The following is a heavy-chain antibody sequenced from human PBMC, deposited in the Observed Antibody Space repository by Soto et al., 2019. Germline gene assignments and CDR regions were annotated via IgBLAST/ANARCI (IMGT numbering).Heavy chain of an antibody. CDR1: GYTFGIYG. CDR2: ISPPSGRT. D-gene: IGHD2-2*01. J-gene: IGHJ4*02. V-gene: IGHV1-18*01. CDR3: ARESVCSGTSCPWDY. Sequence: QVQLVQSGAEVKKPGASVKVSCQASGYTFGIYGLTWVRQAPGQGPEWMGWISPPSGRTKYAQKFQGRVTMTTQTSTNTAHMELRSLTSDDTAVYYCARESVCSGTSCPWDYWGQGTLVTVSS.